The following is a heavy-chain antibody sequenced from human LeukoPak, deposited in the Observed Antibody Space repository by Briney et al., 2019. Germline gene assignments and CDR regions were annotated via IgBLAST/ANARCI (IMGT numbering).Heavy chain of an antibody. CDR2: MNQDGSEK. V-gene: IGHV3-7*01. CDR3: ARDDGGNFNDAFDI. J-gene: IGHJ3*02. D-gene: IGHD4-23*01. Sequence: GGSLRLSCAASGYMFSNFWMSWVRQAPGKGLEWVANMNQDGSEKYYVDSVKGRFTISRDNAKNSLYLQMNSLRAEDTAVYYCARDDGGNFNDAFDIWGQGTMVAVSS. CDR1: GYMFSNFW.